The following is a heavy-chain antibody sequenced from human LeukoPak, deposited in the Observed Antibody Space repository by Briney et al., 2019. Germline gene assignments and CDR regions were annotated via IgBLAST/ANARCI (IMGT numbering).Heavy chain of an antibody. V-gene: IGHV1-2*02. D-gene: IGHD3-9*01. CDR3: ASEPIYYDILTGYYIVGGRIDY. CDR1: GYTFTGYY. Sequence: ASVKVSCKASGYTFTGYYMHWLRQAPGQGLEWMGWINPNSGGTNYAQKFQGRVTMTRDTSISTAYMELSRLRSDDTAVYYCASEPIYYDILTGYYIVGGRIDYWGQGTLVTVSS. J-gene: IGHJ4*02. CDR2: INPNSGGT.